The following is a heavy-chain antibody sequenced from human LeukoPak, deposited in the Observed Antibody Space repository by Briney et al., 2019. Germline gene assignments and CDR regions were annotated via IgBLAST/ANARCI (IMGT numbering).Heavy chain of an antibody. CDR3: ASRDGAFDY. CDR2: ISSSGSTI. J-gene: IGHJ4*02. Sequence: GGSLRLSCAASGFTLSSYSMNWVRQAPGKGLEWVSYISSSGSTIYYADSVKGRFTISRDNAKNSLYLQMNSLRAEDTAVYYCASRDGAFDYWGQGTLVTVSS. CDR1: GFTLSSYS. V-gene: IGHV3-48*04.